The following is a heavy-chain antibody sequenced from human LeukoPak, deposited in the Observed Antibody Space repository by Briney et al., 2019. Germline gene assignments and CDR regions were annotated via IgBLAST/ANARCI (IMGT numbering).Heavy chain of an antibody. D-gene: IGHD3-3*01. V-gene: IGHV4-4*07. Sequence: SETLSLTCTVSGGSISSYYWSWIRQPAGKGLEWIGRIYTSGSTNYNPSLKSRVTMSVDTSKNQFSLKLSSVTAADTAVYYCARGSDFWSGYYVRGDYFDYWDQGTLVTVSS. CDR1: GGSISSYY. CDR2: IYTSGST. J-gene: IGHJ4*02. CDR3: ARGSDFWSGYYVRGDYFDY.